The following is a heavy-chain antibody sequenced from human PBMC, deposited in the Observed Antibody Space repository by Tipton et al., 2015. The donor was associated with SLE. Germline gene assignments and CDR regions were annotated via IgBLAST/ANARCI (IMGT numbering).Heavy chain of an antibody. CDR2: IFYSGST. CDR1: GGSISSGGYY. Sequence: TLSLTCTVSGGSISSGGYYWSWIRQHPGKGLEWIGYIFYSGSTYYNPSLKSRVTISVDTSKNQFSLKLSSVTAADTAVYYCAREWEPYYYYYYMDVWGKGTTVTVSS. CDR3: AREWEPYYYYYYMDV. J-gene: IGHJ6*03. V-gene: IGHV4-31*03. D-gene: IGHD1-26*01.